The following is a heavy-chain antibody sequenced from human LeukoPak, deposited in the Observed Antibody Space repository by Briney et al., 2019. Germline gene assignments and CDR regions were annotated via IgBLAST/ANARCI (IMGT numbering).Heavy chain of an antibody. CDR1: GGSISSYY. CDR3: ARDSHYGDPDC. V-gene: IGHV4-59*01. J-gene: IGHJ4*02. Sequence: SETLSLTCTVSGGSISSYYWRWIRQPPGKGLEWIGYIYYSGSTNYNPSLKSRVTISVDTSKNQFSLKLSSVTAADTAVYYCARDSHYGDPDCWGQGTLVTVSS. CDR2: IYYSGST. D-gene: IGHD4-17*01.